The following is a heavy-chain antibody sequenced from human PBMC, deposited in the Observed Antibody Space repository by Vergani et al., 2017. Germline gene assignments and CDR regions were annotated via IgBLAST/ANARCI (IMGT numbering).Heavy chain of an antibody. CDR3: ARDRGCTNGVCYTLGDAFDY. CDR1: GGTFSSYA. V-gene: IGHV1-69*04. D-gene: IGHD2-8*01. Sequence: VQLVQSGAEVKKPGSSVKVSCKASGGTFSSYAISWVRQAPGQGLEWMGRIIPILGIANYAQKFQGRVTITADKSTGTAYIELSSLRSEDTAVYYCARDRGCTNGVCYTLGDAFDYWGQGTLVTVSS. J-gene: IGHJ4*02. CDR2: IIPILGIA.